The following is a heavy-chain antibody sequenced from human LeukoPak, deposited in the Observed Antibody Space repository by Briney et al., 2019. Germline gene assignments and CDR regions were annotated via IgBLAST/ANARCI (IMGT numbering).Heavy chain of an antibody. CDR3: AITILTGYYNGYYYYGMDV. CDR2: IYTSGSN. Sequence: SETLSLTCTVSGGSISSYYWSWIRHPAGKGLEWIGRIYTSGSNNYNPSLKSRVTMSVDTSKNQFSLKLSSVTAADTAVYYCAITILTGYYNGYYYYGMDVWGQGTTVTVSS. CDR1: GGSISSYY. V-gene: IGHV4-4*07. D-gene: IGHD3-9*01. J-gene: IGHJ6*02.